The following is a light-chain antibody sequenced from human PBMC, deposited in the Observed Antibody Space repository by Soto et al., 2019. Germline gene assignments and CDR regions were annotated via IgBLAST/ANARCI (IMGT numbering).Light chain of an antibody. CDR1: QGISSW. V-gene: IGKV1D-12*01. CDR2: AAS. CDR3: QQANSFPWT. J-gene: IGKJ1*01. Sequence: DIHMTQSPSSVSASVGDRVTITCRASQGISSWLAWYQQTPGKAPKLRIDAASSLQRGVPSRVSGSGSGTDVTLTSSSLQPEDFATDDCQQANSFPWTFGQGTKVDIK.